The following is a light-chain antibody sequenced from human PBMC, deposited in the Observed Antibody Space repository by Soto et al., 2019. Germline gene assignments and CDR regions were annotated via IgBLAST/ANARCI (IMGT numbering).Light chain of an antibody. J-gene: IGKJ1*01. CDR1: QSISSW. CDR3: QQYNSYPWT. Sequence: DIQMNQSPSTLPASVGDRVTITCRASQSISSWLAWYQQKPGKAPKLLIYDASSLESGVPSRFSGSGSGTEFTLTISSLQPDDFATYYCQQYNSYPWTFGQGTNVDIK. CDR2: DAS. V-gene: IGKV1-5*01.